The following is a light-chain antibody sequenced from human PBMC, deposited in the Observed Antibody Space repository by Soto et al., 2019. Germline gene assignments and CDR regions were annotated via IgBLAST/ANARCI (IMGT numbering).Light chain of an antibody. CDR2: STN. V-gene: IGLV8-61*01. J-gene: IGLJ3*02. Sequence: QAVVTQEPSFSVSPGGTVTLTCGLSSGSVSTSYYPSWYQQTPGQAPRTLMYSTNTRSSGVPDRFSGSILGNKAALTITGAQADDESDYYCVLYMGSGIWVFGGGTKLNVL. CDR3: VLYMGSGIWV. CDR1: SGSVSTSYY.